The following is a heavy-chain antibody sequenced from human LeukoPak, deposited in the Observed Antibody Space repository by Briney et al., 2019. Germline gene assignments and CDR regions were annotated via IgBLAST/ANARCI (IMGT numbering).Heavy chain of an antibody. CDR1: GFTFSSYS. CDR3: AKRLDGGPGFDI. J-gene: IGHJ3*02. Sequence: GGSLRLSCAASGFTFSSYSMNWVRQAPGKGLEWVSYISSSSSTIYYADSVKGRFTISRDNAKNSLYLQMNSLRAEDTAVYYCAKRLDGGPGFDIWGQGTMVTVSS. D-gene: IGHD4-23*01. CDR2: ISSSSSTI. V-gene: IGHV3-48*01.